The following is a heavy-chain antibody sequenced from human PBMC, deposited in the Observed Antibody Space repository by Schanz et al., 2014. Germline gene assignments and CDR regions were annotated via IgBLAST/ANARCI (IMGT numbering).Heavy chain of an antibody. J-gene: IGHJ4*02. CDR1: GGTFSTYP. CDR3: ARGYGDSPTDF. Sequence: QVQLVQSGAEVKKPGSSMKVSCKASGGTFSTYPINWLRQAPGQGLEWMGRIIPSGGSTTYAQKFQGRVTMTRDTSTSTVYMELSSLRSEDTAVYYCARGYGDSPTDFWGQGTLVTVSS. D-gene: IGHD4-17*01. V-gene: IGHV1-46*01. CDR2: IIPSGGST.